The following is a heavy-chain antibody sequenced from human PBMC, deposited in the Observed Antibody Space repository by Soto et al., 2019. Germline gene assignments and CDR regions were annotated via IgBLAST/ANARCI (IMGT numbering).Heavy chain of an antibody. D-gene: IGHD2-8*01. J-gene: IGHJ3*02. CDR1: GFTFSDYA. V-gene: IGHV3-23*01. CDR2: VGGSDDDK. CDR3: AKDATTFNGVWAHFDM. Sequence: EVQLLESGGGVVQPGGSLRLSCAASGFTFSDYAMSWVRQTPGKGLQWVSGVGGSDDDKHYADSVRGRFIVSSDNSKNALYLIMNSLGADDTAIYYCAKDATTFNGVWAHFDMCGQGTEVTVSS.